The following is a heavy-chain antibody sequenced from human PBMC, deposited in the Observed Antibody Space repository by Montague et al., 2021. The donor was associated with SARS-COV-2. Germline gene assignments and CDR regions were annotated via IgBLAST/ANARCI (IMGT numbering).Heavy chain of an antibody. CDR1: GGSISSSSYY. D-gene: IGHD3-3*01. CDR2: IYDSGST. J-gene: IGHJ4*02. CDR3: ARAPVAHITIFGVVTSFDY. Sequence: SETLSLTCTVSGGSISSSSYYWGWIRQPPGKGLEWIGSIYDSGSTYYNPSLKSRVTISVDTSKNHFSLKLSSVTAADTAVHYCARAPVAHITIFGVVTSFDYWGQGTLVTVSS. V-gene: IGHV4-39*02.